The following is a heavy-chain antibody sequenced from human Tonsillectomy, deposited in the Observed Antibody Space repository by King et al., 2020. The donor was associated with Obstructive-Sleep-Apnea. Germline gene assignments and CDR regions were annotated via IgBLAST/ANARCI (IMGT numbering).Heavy chain of an antibody. J-gene: IGHJ4*02. CDR3: AHRYGSGIFNY. D-gene: IGHD3-10*01. Sequence: TLKESGPTLVKPTQTLTLTCTFSGFSLSTSGVGVGWIRQPPGKALEWLALIYWDDDKRYSPSLKTRLSITKGTSKNQVVLTMTNMDPVDTATYYCAHRYGSGIFNYWDQGTLVTVSS. CDR1: GFSLSTSGVG. V-gene: IGHV2-5*02. CDR2: IYWDDDK.